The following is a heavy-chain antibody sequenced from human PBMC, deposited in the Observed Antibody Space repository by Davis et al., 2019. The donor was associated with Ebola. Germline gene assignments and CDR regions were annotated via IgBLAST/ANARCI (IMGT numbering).Heavy chain of an antibody. V-gene: IGHV4-34*11. D-gene: IGHD2-15*01. J-gene: IGHJ4*02. CDR3: ARGRGIYCSGGSCYPGLDY. Sequence: MPSETLSLTCAVYSGSFSGYYWSWIRQPPGKGLEWIGYIYYSGSTNYNPSLKSRVTISVDTSKNQFSLKLSSVTAADTAVYYCARGRGIYCSGGSCYPGLDYWGQGTLVTVSS. CDR1: SGSFSGYY. CDR2: IYYSGST.